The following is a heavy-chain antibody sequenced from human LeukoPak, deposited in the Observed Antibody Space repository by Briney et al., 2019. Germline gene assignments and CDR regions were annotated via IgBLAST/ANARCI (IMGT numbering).Heavy chain of an antibody. D-gene: IGHD3-10*01. V-gene: IGHV3-30*18. CDR1: GFTFSDYG. CDR2: ISTDGSDK. Sequence: PGRSLRLSCVASGFTFSDYGMQWVRQAPGKGLEWVALISTDGSDKDYADSVKGRFTLSRDNSKNTLYLQMNSLRVEDTAVYYCAKDGTRSWFGEATWGQGTLVTVSS. CDR3: AKDGTRSWFGEAT. J-gene: IGHJ5*02.